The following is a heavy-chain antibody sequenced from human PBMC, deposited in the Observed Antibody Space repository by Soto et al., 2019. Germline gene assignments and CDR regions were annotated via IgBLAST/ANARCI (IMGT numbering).Heavy chain of an antibody. Sequence: ASVKVSCKASGYTFTSYDINWVQQAPGQGLEWMGWMNPNSGNTGYAQKFQGRVTMTRNTSISTAYMGLSSLRSEDTAVYYCASPGGSSVAYDAFDIWGQGTMVTVSS. CDR2: MNPNSGNT. V-gene: IGHV1-8*01. D-gene: IGHD6-6*01. CDR3: ASPGGSSVAYDAFDI. CDR1: GYTFTSYD. J-gene: IGHJ3*02.